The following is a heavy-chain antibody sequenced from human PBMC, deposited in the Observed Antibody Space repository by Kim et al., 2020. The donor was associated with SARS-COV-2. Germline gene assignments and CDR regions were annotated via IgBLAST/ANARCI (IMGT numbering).Heavy chain of an antibody. CDR3: ARDRTNYYDKGADAFDI. J-gene: IGHJ3*02. CDR2: IYYSGST. D-gene: IGHD3-22*01. Sequence: SETLSLTCTVSGGSISSYYWSWIRQPPGKGLEWIGYIYYSGSTNYNPSLKSRVTISVDTSKNQFSLKLSSVTAADTAVYYCARDRTNYYDKGADAFDIWGQGTMVTVSS. CDR1: GGSISSYY. V-gene: IGHV4-59*01.